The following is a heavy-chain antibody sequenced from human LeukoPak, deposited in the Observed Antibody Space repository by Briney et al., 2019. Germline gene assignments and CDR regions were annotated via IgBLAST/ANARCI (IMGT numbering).Heavy chain of an antibody. CDR2: IHRSGNH. J-gene: IGHJ4*02. V-gene: IGHV4/OR15-8*02. D-gene: IGHD1-14*01. CDR3: AREILGGFNPGAY. CDR1: LDSTTSNL. Sequence: TSETLSLTCTVSLDSTTSNLWSWARQPPGKGLEWIGEIHRSGNHNYNPSLQSRVTISIDRSRNQIVLELSSVTAAATAVYSCAREILGGFNPGAYWGQGTLVTVSS.